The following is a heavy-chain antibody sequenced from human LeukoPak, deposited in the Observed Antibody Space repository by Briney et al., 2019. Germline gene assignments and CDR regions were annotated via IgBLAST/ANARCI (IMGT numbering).Heavy chain of an antibody. Sequence: PGRSLRPSCAASGFTFSSYGMHWVRQAPGKGLEWVAVIWYDGSNKYYADSVKGRFTISRDNSKNTLYLQMNSLRAEDTAVYYCAREGEQWLRGNYFDYWGQGTLVTVSS. CDR1: GFTFSSYG. D-gene: IGHD6-19*01. V-gene: IGHV3-33*01. CDR3: AREGEQWLRGNYFDY. CDR2: IWYDGSNK. J-gene: IGHJ4*02.